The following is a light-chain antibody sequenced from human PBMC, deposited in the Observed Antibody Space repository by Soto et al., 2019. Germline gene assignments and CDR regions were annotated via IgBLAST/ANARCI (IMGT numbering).Light chain of an antibody. CDR1: QSISSW. Sequence: DIQMTQSPSTLSASVGDRVTITCRASQSISSWLAWYQQKPGKAPKLLIYKASSLESGVPSRFSGSGSGTEFTLTISSLQPDDFATYYCQQYNSYSMYTFGQGTKLAIK. CDR3: QQYNSYSMYT. J-gene: IGKJ2*01. CDR2: KAS. V-gene: IGKV1-5*03.